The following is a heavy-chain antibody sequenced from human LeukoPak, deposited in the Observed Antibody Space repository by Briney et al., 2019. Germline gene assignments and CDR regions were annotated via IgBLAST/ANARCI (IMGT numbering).Heavy chain of an antibody. Sequence: GGSLRLSCAASGFTFSSYMMNWVRQAPGKGLEWVSSINSGSTYTYYTESVKGRFTVTRDNAKNSLFLQMNSLRAEDTAIYYCARSLTTLTYEGYWGQGTLVTVSS. V-gene: IGHV3-21*01. CDR3: ARSLTTLTYEGY. J-gene: IGHJ4*02. CDR1: GFTFSSYM. D-gene: IGHD1-1*01. CDR2: INSGSTYT.